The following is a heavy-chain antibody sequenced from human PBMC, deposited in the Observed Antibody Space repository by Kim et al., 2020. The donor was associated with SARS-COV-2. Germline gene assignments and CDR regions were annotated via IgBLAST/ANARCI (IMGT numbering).Heavy chain of an antibody. CDR3: ARVSCGGDDCYSYFQH. CDR1: GFTFSNYG. CDR2: ISSSGIGR. Sequence: GGSLRLSCAASGFTFSNYGMHWVRQAPGKGLEYVSAISSSGIGRYYASSVKGRFTVSRDNSKNTLYLQMGSLRPEDTAMYYCARVSCGGDDCYSYFQHWG. D-gene: IGHD2-21*02. V-gene: IGHV3-64*01. J-gene: IGHJ1*01.